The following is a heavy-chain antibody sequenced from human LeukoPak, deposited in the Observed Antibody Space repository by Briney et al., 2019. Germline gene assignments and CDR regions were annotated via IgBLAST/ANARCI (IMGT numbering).Heavy chain of an antibody. J-gene: IGHJ4*02. CDR2: ISISGGTT. V-gene: IGHV3-23*01. CDR1: GFTFSSYA. Sequence: TGGSLRLSCAASGFTFSSYAMSWVRQAPGKGLEWVSAISISGGTTYYADSVKGRFTISRDNSKNTLYLQMNSLRADDTAVYYCAKKWGSGSNYFDYWGQGTLVTVSS. CDR3: AKKWGSGSNYFDY. D-gene: IGHD2-15*01.